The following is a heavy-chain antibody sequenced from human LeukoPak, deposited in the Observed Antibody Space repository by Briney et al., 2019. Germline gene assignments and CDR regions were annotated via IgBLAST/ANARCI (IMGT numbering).Heavy chain of an antibody. Sequence: GESLKISCKGSGYSFTSYWIGWVRQMPGKGLEWMGIIYPGDSDTRYSPSFQGQVTISADKSISTAYLQWSSLKASDTAMYYCARQPGGTYCGGDCFENAFDIWGQGTMVTVSS. CDR3: ARQPGGTYCGGDCFENAFDI. J-gene: IGHJ3*02. CDR2: IYPGDSDT. D-gene: IGHD2-21*02. CDR1: GYSFTSYW. V-gene: IGHV5-51*01.